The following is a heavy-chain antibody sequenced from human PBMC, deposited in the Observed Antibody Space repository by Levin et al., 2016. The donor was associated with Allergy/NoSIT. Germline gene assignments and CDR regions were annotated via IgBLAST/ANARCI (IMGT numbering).Heavy chain of an antibody. D-gene: IGHD2-2*01. CDR2: IYISGST. V-gene: IGHV4-4*07. J-gene: IGHJ4*02. CDR1: DDSISSYY. Sequence: SETLSLTCTVSDDSISSYYWSWIRQPAGKGLEWIGRIYISGSTNYNPSLKSRVTMSVDTSKNQFFLKLNSVTAADTAVYYCARGPYRYCSSTSCPLYFDYWGQGTLVTVSS. CDR3: ARGPYRYCSSTSCPLYFDY.